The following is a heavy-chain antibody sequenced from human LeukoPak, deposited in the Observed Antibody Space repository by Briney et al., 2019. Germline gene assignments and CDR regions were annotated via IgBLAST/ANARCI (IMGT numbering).Heavy chain of an antibody. J-gene: IGHJ3*02. CDR3: ARQTYGDYADDPFDI. CDR2: ISSYNGNT. V-gene: IGHV1-18*01. D-gene: IGHD4-17*01. CDR1: GYTFTSYG. Sequence: ESSVKVSCKASGYTFTSYGISGVRQAPGQGLDGMGWISSYNGNTNYDQQLQGRVTTPTDKYTSTAYMELRSLRSDDTAVYYCARQTYGDYADDPFDIWGQGTMVTVSS.